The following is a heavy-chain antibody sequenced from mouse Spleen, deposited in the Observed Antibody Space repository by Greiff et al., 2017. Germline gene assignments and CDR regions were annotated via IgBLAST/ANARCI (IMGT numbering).Heavy chain of an antibody. J-gene: IGHJ3*01. CDR1: GYTFTDYY. D-gene: IGHD3-2*01. Sequence: VQLQQSGPELVKPGASVKISCKASGYTFTDYYMNWVKQSHGKSLEWIGDINPNNGGTSYNQKFKGKATLTVDKSSSTAYMELRSLTSEDSAVYYCGTARATGEFAYWGQGTLVTVSA. V-gene: IGHV1-26*01. CDR2: INPNNGGT. CDR3: GTARATGEFAY.